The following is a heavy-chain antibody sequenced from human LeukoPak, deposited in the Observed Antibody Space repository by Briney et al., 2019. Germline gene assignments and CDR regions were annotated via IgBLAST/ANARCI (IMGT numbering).Heavy chain of an antibody. CDR2: ISSSGSTI. CDR1: GFTFSDYY. D-gene: IGHD2-15*01. J-gene: IGHJ4*02. Sequence: GGSPRLSCAASGFTFSDYYMSWIRQVPGKGLEWVSYISSSGSTIYYADSVKGRFTISRDNAKNSLYLQMNSLRAEDTAVYYCAREPYCSGGSCYSGNFDYWGQGTLVTVSS. CDR3: AREPYCSGGSCYSGNFDY. V-gene: IGHV3-11*01.